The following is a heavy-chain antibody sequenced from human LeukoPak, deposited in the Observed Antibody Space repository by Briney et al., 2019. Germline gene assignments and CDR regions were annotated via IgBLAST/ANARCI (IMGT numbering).Heavy chain of an antibody. CDR1: GGTFSSYA. CDR3: ERDAPGRNYGDYRELDY. V-gene: IGHV1-18*01. J-gene: IGHJ4*02. Sequence: ASVKVSCKASGGTFSSYAISWVRQAPGQGLEWMGWISAHNGNTENAQKIQGRVTMTTDTSTSTAYMELRSLGSDDTAVYYCERDAPGRNYGDYRELDYWGQGTLVTVSS. CDR2: ISAHNGNT. D-gene: IGHD4-17*01.